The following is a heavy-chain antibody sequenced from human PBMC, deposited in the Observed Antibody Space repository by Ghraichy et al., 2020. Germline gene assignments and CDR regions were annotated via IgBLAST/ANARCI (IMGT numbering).Heavy chain of an antibody. CDR2: VYFSGRA. D-gene: IGHD2-21*02. CDR1: GGSISHFF. V-gene: IGHV4-59*01. Sequence: SETLSLTCTVSGGSISHFFWSWIRQPPGERLEWLGYVYFSGRAILNPSLKSRLTISVDTSKNQFSLNLTSVTAADTAVYYCVRELPAPNYGMDVWGQGTTVTVSS. CDR3: VRELPAPNYGMDV. J-gene: IGHJ6*02.